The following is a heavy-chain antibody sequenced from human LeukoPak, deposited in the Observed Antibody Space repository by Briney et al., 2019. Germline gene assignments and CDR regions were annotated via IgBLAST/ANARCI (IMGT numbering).Heavy chain of an antibody. CDR1: GFSFSNYE. CDR3: ARGVFYSSDYSNCFDP. J-gene: IGHJ5*02. D-gene: IGHD6-19*01. V-gene: IGHV3-48*03. Sequence: GGSLRLSCAASGFSFSNYEMNWVRQAPGKGLEWVSYISSSASTIYYADSVKGRFTISRDNAKNSLYLQMNSLRAEDTAVYYCARGVFYSSDYSNCFDPWGQGTLVTVSS. CDR2: ISSSASTI.